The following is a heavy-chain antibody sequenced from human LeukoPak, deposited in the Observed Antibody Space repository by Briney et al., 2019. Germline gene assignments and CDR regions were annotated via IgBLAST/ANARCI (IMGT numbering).Heavy chain of an antibody. D-gene: IGHD3-10*01. V-gene: IGHV3-33*01. CDR3: ARVNYYGSGSYYNPYYYYGMDV. CDR1: GFTFSSYG. CDR2: IWYDGSNK. J-gene: IGHJ6*02. Sequence: AGGSLRLSCAASGFTFSSYGMHWVRQAPGKGLEWVAVIWYDGSNKYYADSVKGRFTISRDNSKNTLYLQMNSLRAEDTAVYYCARVNYYGSGSYYNPYYYYGMDVWGQGTTVTVSS.